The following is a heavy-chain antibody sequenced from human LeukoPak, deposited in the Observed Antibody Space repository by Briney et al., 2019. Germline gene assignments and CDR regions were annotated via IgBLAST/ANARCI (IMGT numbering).Heavy chain of an antibody. CDR2: INHSGST. D-gene: IGHD3-10*01. CDR3: ARVTLWFGELSGSWFDP. J-gene: IGHJ5*02. V-gene: IGHV4-34*01. Sequence: SETLSLTCAVYGGSFSGYYWSWIRQPPGKGLEWIGEINHSGSTNYNPSLKSRVTISVDTSKNQFSLKLSSVTAADTAVYYCARVTLWFGELSGSWFDPWGQGTPVTVSS. CDR1: GGSFSGYY.